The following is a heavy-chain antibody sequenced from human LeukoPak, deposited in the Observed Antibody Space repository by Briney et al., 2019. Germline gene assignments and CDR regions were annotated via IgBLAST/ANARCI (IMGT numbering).Heavy chain of an antibody. CDR1: GFTVTSNY. D-gene: IGHD6-6*01. CDR2: IYIGGGSTT. CDR3: ARVAARGPFDY. Sequence: GGSLRLSCAASGFTVTSNYMSWVRQAPGMGLEWVSLIYIGGGSTTYYADSVKGRFTISEHSNTLYLQMNSLRPEDTAVYYCARVAARGPFDYWGQGTLVTVSS. J-gene: IGHJ4*02. V-gene: IGHV3-53*04.